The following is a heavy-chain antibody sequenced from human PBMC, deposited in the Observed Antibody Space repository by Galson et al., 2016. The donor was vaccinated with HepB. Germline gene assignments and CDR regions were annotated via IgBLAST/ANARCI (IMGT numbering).Heavy chain of an antibody. J-gene: IGHJ4*02. Sequence: SLRLSCAVSGLTFIDAWMSWVRQVPGRGLEWVGRIKSKRSGGTTDYAAPVRGRFIISRDDSKDMIYLQMNSLKIEDTAVYYCAHLGIMTVAGVVSQSLDFWGQGTLVTVSS. CDR1: GLTFIDAW. CDR2: IKSKRSGGTT. D-gene: IGHD6-19*01. V-gene: IGHV3-15*01. CDR3: AHLGIMTVAGVVSQSLDF.